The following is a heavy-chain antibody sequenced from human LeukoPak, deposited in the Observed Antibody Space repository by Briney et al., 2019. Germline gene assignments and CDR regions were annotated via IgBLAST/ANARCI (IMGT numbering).Heavy chain of an antibody. CDR3: ATVGGSYSGY. CDR1: GFTFSSYG. CDR2: ISYDGSNK. Sequence: GGSLRLSCAASGFTFSSYGMHWVRQAPGKGLEWVAVISYDGSNKYYADSVKGRFTISRDNSKNTLYLQMNSLRAEDTAVYYCATVGGSYSGYWGQGTLVTVSS. V-gene: IGHV3-30*03. D-gene: IGHD1-26*01. J-gene: IGHJ4*02.